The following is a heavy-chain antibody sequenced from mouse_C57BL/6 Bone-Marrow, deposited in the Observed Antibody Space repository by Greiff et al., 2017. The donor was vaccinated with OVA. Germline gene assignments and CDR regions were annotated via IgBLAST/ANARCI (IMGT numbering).Heavy chain of an antibody. CDR2: IDPSDSYT. V-gene: IGHV1-50*01. CDR1: GYTFTSYW. Sequence: QVQLQQPGAELVKPGASVKLSCKASGYTFTSYWMQWVKQRPGQGLEWIGEIDPSDSYTNYNQKFKGKATLTVDTSSRTAYMQLSSLTSEDSAVYYCAYFLYYYGSSFYYFDYWGQGTTLTVSS. CDR3: AYFLYYYGSSFYYFDY. D-gene: IGHD1-1*01. J-gene: IGHJ2*01.